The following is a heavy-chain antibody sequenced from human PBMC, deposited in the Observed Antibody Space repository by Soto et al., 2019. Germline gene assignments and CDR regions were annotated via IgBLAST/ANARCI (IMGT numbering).Heavy chain of an antibody. J-gene: IGHJ4*02. V-gene: IGHV1-69*01. CDR1: RGTFTNYA. Sequence: QVYLVQSGAEVKKPGSSVKVSCKALRGTFTNYAFSWVRQAPGQGLEWMGGIMPFFGSGNYAQKFQGRIIITADESTSSVYLELTSLRSEDTAVYYCARDRAGYYSPFVYWGQGTLVTVSA. CDR2: IMPFFGSG. D-gene: IGHD3-22*01. CDR3: ARDRAGYYSPFVY.